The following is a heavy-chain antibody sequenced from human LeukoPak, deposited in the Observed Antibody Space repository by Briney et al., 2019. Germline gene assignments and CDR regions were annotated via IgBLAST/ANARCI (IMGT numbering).Heavy chain of an antibody. CDR1: ASPFNTYG. V-gene: IGHV3-30*02. Sequence: PGGSLRLSCAASASPFNTYGMHWVRQAPGKGLEWVTFIQSAASYTFYADSVKGRFTISRDNSKNTLYLQMNSLRAEDTAIYYCAGESASGNYFAFDIWGQGTMVTVSS. J-gene: IGHJ3*02. CDR3: AGESASGNYFAFDI. D-gene: IGHD1-26*01. CDR2: IQSAASYT.